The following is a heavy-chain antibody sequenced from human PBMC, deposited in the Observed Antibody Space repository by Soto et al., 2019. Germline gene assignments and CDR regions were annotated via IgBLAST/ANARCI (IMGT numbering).Heavy chain of an antibody. Sequence: QVQLLQSGAEVKKPGASVKVSCKVSGHTLTELSMHWVRQAPGRGLEWMGGFDPEDGETIFAQKFQGRVTMTEDTSTDSTYMELTRLRSEDTAVYSCAAGGTRWLNSPFDYGGQGTLVTISS. D-gene: IGHD1-1*01. J-gene: IGHJ4*02. CDR1: GHTLTELS. V-gene: IGHV1-24*01. CDR3: AAGGTRWLNSPFDY. CDR2: FDPEDGET.